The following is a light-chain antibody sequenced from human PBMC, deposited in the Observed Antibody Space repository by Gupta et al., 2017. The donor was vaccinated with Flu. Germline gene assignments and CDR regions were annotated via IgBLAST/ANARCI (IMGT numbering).Light chain of an antibody. CDR2: KVS. V-gene: IGKV2-30*01. Sequence: DAVMTQSPLFLPVTLGQPASISCRSSQGLVYGDGNTYLNWFQQRPGQSPRRLIYKVSNRDSGVPDRFSGSGSGTDFTLEISRVETEDVGVYYCMQGTHWPYTFGQGTNLDLK. CDR3: MQGTHWPYT. CDR1: QGLVYGDGNTY. J-gene: IGKJ2*01.